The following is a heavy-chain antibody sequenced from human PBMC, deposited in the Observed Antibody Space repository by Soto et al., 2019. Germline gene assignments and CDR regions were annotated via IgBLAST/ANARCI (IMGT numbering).Heavy chain of an antibody. J-gene: IGHJ6*02. CDR2: INPSGGST. CDR1: GYTFTSYY. CDR3: ARDAQLWLLPDHYYGMDV. Sequence: QVQLVQSGAEVKKPGASVKVSCKASGYTFTSYYMHWVRQAPGQGLEWMGIINPSGGSTSYAQKFQGRVTMNRDTSTCTVYMELSSLRSEDTAVYYCARDAQLWLLPDHYYGMDVWGQGTTVNVSS. D-gene: IGHD5-18*01. V-gene: IGHV1-46*01.